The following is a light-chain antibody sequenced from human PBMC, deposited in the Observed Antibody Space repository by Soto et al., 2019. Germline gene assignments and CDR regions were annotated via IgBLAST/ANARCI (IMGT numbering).Light chain of an antibody. Sequence: DIQMTQSPSSLSASVGDRVTITCRASQSISSYLNWYQQKPGKAPKLLIYAASSLQSGVPSRFSGSGSGTDFPLPITSLQPEVFATNYCKKSKSPPPPTFGGGTK. CDR1: QSISSY. CDR3: KKSKSPPPPT. V-gene: IGKV1-39*01. CDR2: AAS. J-gene: IGKJ4*01.